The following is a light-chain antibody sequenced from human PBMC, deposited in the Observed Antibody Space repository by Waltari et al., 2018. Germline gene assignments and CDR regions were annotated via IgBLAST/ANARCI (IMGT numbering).Light chain of an antibody. J-gene: IGKJ1*01. CDR1: QSVGSS. Sequence: EIVLTQSPEFQSVTPKEKVTITCRASQSVGSSLHWYQQKPNQSPKHLIQYASESFSGVPSRFIGSGSGTDFTLTINSLEAEDAATYYCHQSSSLPWTFGQGTKVEIK. CDR2: YAS. V-gene: IGKV6-21*01. CDR3: HQSSSLPWT.